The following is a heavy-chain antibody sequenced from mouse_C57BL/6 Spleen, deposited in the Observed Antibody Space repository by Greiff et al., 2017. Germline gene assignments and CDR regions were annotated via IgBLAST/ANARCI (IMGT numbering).Heavy chain of an antibody. J-gene: IGHJ2*01. CDR2: IYPGGGYT. CDR3: ARVDSSSPYYFDY. V-gene: IGHV1-63*01. Sequence: VHLVESGAELVRPGTSVKMSCKASGYTFTNYWIGWAKQRPGHGLEWIGDIYPGGGYTNYNEKFKGKATLTADKSSSTAYMQFSSLTSEDSAIYYCARVDSSSPYYFDYWGQGTTLTVSS. D-gene: IGHD1-1*01. CDR1: GYTFTNYW.